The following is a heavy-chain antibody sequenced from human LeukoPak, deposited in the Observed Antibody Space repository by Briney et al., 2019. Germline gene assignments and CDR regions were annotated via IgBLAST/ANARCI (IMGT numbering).Heavy chain of an antibody. CDR2: ISGSGGST. Sequence: GGSLRLSCAASGLAFSSYSMSWVRQAPGKGLEWVSGISGSGGSTYYADSVKGRFTISRDNSNNTLYLQMNRLRAEDTAVYYCAKVPLTWLVRDYYYMAVWGKGTTVSVSS. D-gene: IGHD2-21*01. CDR1: GLAFSSYS. CDR3: AKVPLTWLVRDYYYMAV. V-gene: IGHV3-23*01. J-gene: IGHJ6*03.